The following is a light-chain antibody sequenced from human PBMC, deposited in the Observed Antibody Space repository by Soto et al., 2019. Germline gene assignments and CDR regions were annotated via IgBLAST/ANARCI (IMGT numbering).Light chain of an antibody. J-gene: IGLJ2*01. CDR3: QTWGTGTVV. CDR1: SGHSSYA. CDR2: LNSDGSH. V-gene: IGLV4-69*01. Sequence: QPVLTQSPSASASLGASGKLTCTLSSGHSSYAIAWHQQQPEKGPRYLMKLNSDGSHSKGDGIPDRFSASTSGAERYLTISSLQSEDEADYYCQTWGTGTVVFGGGTKVTVL.